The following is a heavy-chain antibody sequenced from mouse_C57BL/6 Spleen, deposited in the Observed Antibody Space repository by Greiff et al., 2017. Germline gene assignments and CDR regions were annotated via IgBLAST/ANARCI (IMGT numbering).Heavy chain of an antibody. CDR3: ARRGYYGITYYAMDY. J-gene: IGHJ4*01. V-gene: IGHV1-69*01. D-gene: IGHD1-1*01. Sequence: VQLQQPGAELVMPGASVKLSCKASGYTFTSYWMHWVKQRPGQGLEWIGEIDPSASYTNYNQKFKGKSTLTVDKSSSTAYMQLSSLTSEDSAVYYGARRGYYGITYYAMDYWGEGNSVTASP. CDR1: GYTFTSYW. CDR2: IDPSASYT.